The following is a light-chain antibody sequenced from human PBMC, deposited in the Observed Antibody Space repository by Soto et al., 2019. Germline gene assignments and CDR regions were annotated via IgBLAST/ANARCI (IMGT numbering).Light chain of an antibody. J-gene: IGLJ1*01. CDR1: SSDIGDYDY. CDR3: NSYATGNTRV. Sequence: QSVLTQPASVSGSPGQSITISGTGSSSDIGDYDYVSWYQQHPGKAPKVLISEVSNRPSGVSNRFSGSKSGNTASLTISGLQAEDEADYYCNSYATGNTRVFGTGTKVTVL. CDR2: EVS. V-gene: IGLV2-14*01.